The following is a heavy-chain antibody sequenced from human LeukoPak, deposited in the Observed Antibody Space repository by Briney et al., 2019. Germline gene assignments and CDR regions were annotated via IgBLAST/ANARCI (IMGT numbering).Heavy chain of an antibody. CDR2: IKQDGSEK. J-gene: IGHJ4*02. Sequence: QTGGSLRLSCAASGFTFSSYWMSWVRQAPGKGLEWVANIKQDGSEKYYVDSVKGRFTISRDNSKNTLYLQMNSLRAEDTAVYYCAKADGGSYYINYFDYWGQGTLVTVSS. V-gene: IGHV3-7*03. CDR3: AKADGGSYYINYFDY. D-gene: IGHD1-26*01. CDR1: GFTFSSYW.